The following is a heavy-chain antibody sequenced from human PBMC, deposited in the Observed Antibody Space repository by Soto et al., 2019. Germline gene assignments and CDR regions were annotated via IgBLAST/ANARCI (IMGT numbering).Heavy chain of an antibody. CDR3: TRDASRDTSARGWFDP. V-gene: IGHV3-21*01. D-gene: IGHD2-2*01. J-gene: IGHJ5*02. CDR2: ISSNSAYI. Sequence: GGSLRLSCAASGFTFRSFTMNWVRQAPGKGLEWVSTISSNSAYIYYTDALRGRFTISRDNAKNSLHLQMNSLRAEDTAVYYCTRDASRDTSARGWFDPWGPGTLVTVSS. CDR1: GFTFRSFT.